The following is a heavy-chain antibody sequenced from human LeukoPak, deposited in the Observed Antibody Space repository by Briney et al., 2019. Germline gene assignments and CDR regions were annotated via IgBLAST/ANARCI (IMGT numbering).Heavy chain of an antibody. CDR1: GGSFSGYY. D-gene: IGHD4-17*01. Sequence: SETLSLTCAVCGGSFSGYYWSWIRQPPGKGLEWIGEINHSGSTNYNPSLKSRVTISVDTSKNQFSLKLSSVTAADTAVYYCARGGATVTTYKASYYYYMDVWGKGTTVTVSS. V-gene: IGHV4-34*01. J-gene: IGHJ6*03. CDR3: ARGGATVTTYKASYYYYMDV. CDR2: INHSGST.